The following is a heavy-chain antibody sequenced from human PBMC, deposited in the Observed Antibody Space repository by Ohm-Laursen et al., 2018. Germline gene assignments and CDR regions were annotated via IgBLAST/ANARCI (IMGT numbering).Heavy chain of an antibody. CDR3: ARERVQGPEDSYGRGMDV. D-gene: IGHD5-18*01. V-gene: IGHV1-8*01. Sequence: ASVKVSCKASGYTFTSYDINWVRQATGQGLEWMGWMNPNSGNTGYAQKFQGRVTMTRNTSISTAYMELSSLRSEDTAVYYCARERVQGPEDSYGRGMDVWGQGTTVTVSS. J-gene: IGHJ6*02. CDR1: GYTFTSYD. CDR2: MNPNSGNT.